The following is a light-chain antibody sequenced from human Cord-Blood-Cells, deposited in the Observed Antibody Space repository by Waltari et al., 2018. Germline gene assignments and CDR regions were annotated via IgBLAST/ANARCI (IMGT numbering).Light chain of an antibody. V-gene: IGKV3-11*01. CDR2: DAS. J-gene: IGKJ4*01. Sequence: EIVLTQSPATLSLSPGERAILSCRASQSVSRYLAWYQQKPGQAPRLLIYDASNRATGIPARFSGSGSGTDFTLTISSLEPEDFAVYYCQQRSNWPPLTFGGGTKVEIK. CDR3: QQRSNWPPLT. CDR1: QSVSRY.